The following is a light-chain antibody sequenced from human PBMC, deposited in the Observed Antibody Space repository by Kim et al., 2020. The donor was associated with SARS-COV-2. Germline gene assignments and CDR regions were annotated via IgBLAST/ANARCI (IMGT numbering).Light chain of an antibody. CDR1: KLGDKY. CDR3: QAWDSSTTPWV. Sequence: SYELTQPPSVSVSPGQTASITCSGDKLGDKYACWYQQKPGQYPVLVIYQDSKRPSGIPERFSGSNSGNTATLTISGTQAMDEADYYCQAWDSSTTPWVFGGGTQLTFL. V-gene: IGLV3-1*01. CDR2: QDS. J-gene: IGLJ3*02.